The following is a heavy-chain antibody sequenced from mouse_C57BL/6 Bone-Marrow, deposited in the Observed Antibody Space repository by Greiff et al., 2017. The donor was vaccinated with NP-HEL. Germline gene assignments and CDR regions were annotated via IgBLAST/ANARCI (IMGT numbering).Heavy chain of an antibody. CDR1: GYTFTDYN. Sequence: EVQLQQSGPELVKPGASVKMSCKASGYTFTDYNMPWVKQSHGKSLEWIGYINPNNGGTSYNQKFKGKATLTVNKSSSTAYMELRSLTSEDSAVYYCARDGYYYGSSYGFAYWGQGTLVTVSA. D-gene: IGHD1-1*01. J-gene: IGHJ3*01. V-gene: IGHV1-22*01. CDR2: INPNNGGT. CDR3: ARDGYYYGSSYGFAY.